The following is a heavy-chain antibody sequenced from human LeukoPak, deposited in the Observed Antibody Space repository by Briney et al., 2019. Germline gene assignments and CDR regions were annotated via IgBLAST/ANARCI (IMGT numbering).Heavy chain of an antibody. CDR3: ARGSYCSGGSCYSAY. CDR2: IANDGKDK. CDR1: GFSFSNYP. J-gene: IGHJ4*02. Sequence: GGSLRLSCAASGFSFSNYPMHWVRQAPGKGLEWVAVIANDGKDKHNADSVKGRFTISRDNSKNTLYLQMGSLRDEDMAVYYCARGSYCSGGSCYSAYWGQGTLVTVSS. V-gene: IGHV3-30*14. D-gene: IGHD2-15*01.